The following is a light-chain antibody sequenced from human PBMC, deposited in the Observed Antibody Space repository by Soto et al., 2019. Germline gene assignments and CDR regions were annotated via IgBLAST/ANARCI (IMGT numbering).Light chain of an antibody. J-gene: IGLJ1*01. CDR2: SNN. CDR3: AAWDDSLSGLYV. Sequence: QSVLTQPPSASGTPGQRVTISCSGSSSNIGSNYVYWYQPLPGTAPKLLIYSNNQRPSGVPDRFSGSKSGTSASLAISGLRSEDEADYYCAAWDDSLSGLYVFGTGTKLTVL. V-gene: IGLV1-47*02. CDR1: SSNIGSNY.